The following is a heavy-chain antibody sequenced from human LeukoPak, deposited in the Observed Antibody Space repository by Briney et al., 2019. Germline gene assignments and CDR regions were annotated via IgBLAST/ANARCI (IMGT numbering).Heavy chain of an antibody. J-gene: IGHJ4*02. CDR2: ISYDGSNK. V-gene: IGHV3-30*18. Sequence: GGSLRLSCSASGFTFSSYGMHWVRQAPGKGLEWVAVISYDGSNKYYADSVKGRFTISRDNSKNTLYLQMNSLRAEDTAVYYCAKGGERGYSTFDYWGQGTLVTVSS. CDR1: GFTFSSYG. CDR3: AKGGERGYSTFDY. D-gene: IGHD5-18*01.